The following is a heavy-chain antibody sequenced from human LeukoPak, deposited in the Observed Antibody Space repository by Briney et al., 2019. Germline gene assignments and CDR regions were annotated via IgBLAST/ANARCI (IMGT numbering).Heavy chain of an antibody. Sequence: PGGSLRLSCAASGFTFSSYAMDWVRQAPGRGLEWVSAVSGSGGATYYADSVQGRSTVSGDNSKNTQYLQMNSLRAEDTALYYCARKAAPTSGYDYWGQGILVTVSS. J-gene: IGHJ4*02. V-gene: IGHV3-23*01. CDR3: ARKAAPTSGYDY. CDR1: GFTFSSYA. CDR2: VSGSGGAT. D-gene: IGHD5-18*01.